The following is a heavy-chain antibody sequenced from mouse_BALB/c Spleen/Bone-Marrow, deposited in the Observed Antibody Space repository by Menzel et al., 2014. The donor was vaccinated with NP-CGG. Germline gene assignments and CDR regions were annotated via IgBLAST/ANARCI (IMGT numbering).Heavy chain of an antibody. CDR2: INRNGGRT. CDR1: GFTFSSYG. D-gene: IGHD2-3*01. Sequence: VQLQQSGGGLVQPGGSLKLSCAASGFTFSSYGMSWVRPTPDKRLELVATINRNGGRTYYPDSVKGRFTISRDNAKNTLYLQMSSLKSEDTAMYYCARDWGTYDGYYWYFDVWGAGTTVTVSS. CDR3: ARDWGTYDGYYWYFDV. V-gene: IGHV5-6-3*01. J-gene: IGHJ1*01.